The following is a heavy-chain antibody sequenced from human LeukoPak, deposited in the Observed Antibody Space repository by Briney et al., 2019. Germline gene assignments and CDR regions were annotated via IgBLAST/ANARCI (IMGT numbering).Heavy chain of an antibody. CDR2: ISYDGSNK. Sequence: GGSLRLSCAASGFTFSSYAMHWVRQAPGKGLEWVAVISYDGSNKYYADSVKGRFTISRDNSKNTLYLQMNSLRAEDTAVYYCARDAVGADYRLDYWGQGTLVTVSS. D-gene: IGHD1-26*01. CDR3: ARDAVGADYRLDY. J-gene: IGHJ4*02. V-gene: IGHV3-30-3*01. CDR1: GFTFSSYA.